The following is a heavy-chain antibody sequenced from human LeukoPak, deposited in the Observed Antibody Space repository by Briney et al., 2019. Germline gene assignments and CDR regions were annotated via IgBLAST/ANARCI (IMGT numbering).Heavy chain of an antibody. V-gene: IGHV1-24*01. CDR1: GHSLTEVS. Sequence: ASMKVPCKISGHSLTEVSMHWVRQSPGKGLEWMGSFDPEDNDPIYAEELQGRVTMTEDTSRDTAYMELSSLTSEDTAVYYCATGFGERRLLPVYGYFFDFWGQGTLVTVSS. CDR2: FDPEDNDP. J-gene: IGHJ4*02. D-gene: IGHD3-10*01. CDR3: ATGFGERRLLPVYGYFFDF.